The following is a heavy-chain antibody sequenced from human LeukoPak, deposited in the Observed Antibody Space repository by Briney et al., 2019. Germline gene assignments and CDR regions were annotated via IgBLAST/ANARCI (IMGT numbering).Heavy chain of an antibody. J-gene: IGHJ6*03. CDR3: ARRGLPDV. CDR2: ISSSSSTI. Sequence: GGSLRLSCAASGLTFSSYSMNWVRQAPGKGLEWISYISSSSSTIYYADSVKGRFAISRDNAKNSVYLQMNSLRVEDTAVYYCARRGLPDVWGKGTTVTVSS. CDR1: GLTFSSYS. V-gene: IGHV3-48*04. D-gene: IGHD2-15*01.